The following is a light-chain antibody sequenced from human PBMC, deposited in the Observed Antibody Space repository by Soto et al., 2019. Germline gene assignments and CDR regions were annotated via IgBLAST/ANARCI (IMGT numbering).Light chain of an antibody. CDR3: HQYNSWPPT. J-gene: IGKJ5*01. CDR2: GAS. V-gene: IGKV3-15*01. Sequence: EIVMTQSPATLSVSPGERATLSCRASQSVSRSLAWYQQKPGQAPRLLIYGASTRATGFPARFSGSGSGTEFTLTISSLQSEDFAVYYCHQYNSWPPTFGQGTRLETK. CDR1: QSVSRS.